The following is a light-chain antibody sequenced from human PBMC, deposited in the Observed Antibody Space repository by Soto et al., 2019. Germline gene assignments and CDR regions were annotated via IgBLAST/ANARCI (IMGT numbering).Light chain of an antibody. J-gene: IGKJ1*01. V-gene: IGKV3-20*01. CDR2: GGS. Sequence: EIVLTQSPGTLSLSPGERATLSCGASQSIRSAYLAWYQQKPGQAPRLLIHGGSSRATGIPDRFTGGGSGTDFTLTISRLEPEDFAVYYCQQYGASTGTFGQGTKVDI. CDR3: QQYGASTGT. CDR1: QSIRSAY.